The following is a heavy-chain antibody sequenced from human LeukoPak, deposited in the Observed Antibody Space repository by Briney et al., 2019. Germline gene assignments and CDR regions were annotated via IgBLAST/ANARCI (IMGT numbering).Heavy chain of an antibody. Sequence: HPGGSLRLSCAASGFTFSSYAMSWVRQAPGKGLEWVSAISGNGGRTYYGDSVKGRFTISRDNAKKSVYLQMNSLRAEDTAVYYCVSELYFSDSSGLWGPGTMVTVSS. CDR3: VSELYFSDSSGL. CDR2: ISGNGGRT. D-gene: IGHD3-22*01. CDR1: GFTFSSYA. J-gene: IGHJ3*01. V-gene: IGHV3-23*01.